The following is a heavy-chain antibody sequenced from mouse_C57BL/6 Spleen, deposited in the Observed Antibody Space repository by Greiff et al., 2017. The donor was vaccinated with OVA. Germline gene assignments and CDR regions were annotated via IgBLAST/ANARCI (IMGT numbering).Heavy chain of an antibody. CDR2: ISYDGSN. CDR3: AREGDYYGSSWFAY. D-gene: IGHD1-1*01. V-gene: IGHV3-6*01. J-gene: IGHJ3*01. Sequence: DVKLQESGPGLVKPSQSLSLTCSVTGYSITSGYYWNWIRQFPGNKLEWMGYISYDGSNNYNPSLKNRISITRDTSKNQFFLKLNSVTTEDTATYYCAREGDYYGSSWFAYWGQGTLVTVSA. CDR1: GYSITSGYY.